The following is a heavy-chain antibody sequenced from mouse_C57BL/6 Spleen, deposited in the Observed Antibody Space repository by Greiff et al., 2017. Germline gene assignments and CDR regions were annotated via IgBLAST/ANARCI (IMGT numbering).Heavy chain of an antibody. D-gene: IGHD2-1*01. J-gene: IGHJ3*01. V-gene: IGHV1-26*01. CDR2: INPNNGGT. CDR3: ARVGGNYAWFAY. Sequence: EVQLQQSGPELVKPGASVKISCKASGYTFTDYYMNWVKQSHGKSLEWIGDINPNNGGTSYNQKFKGKATLTVDKSSSTAYMELRSLTSEDSAVYYCARVGGNYAWFAYRGQGTLVTVSA. CDR1: GYTFTDYY.